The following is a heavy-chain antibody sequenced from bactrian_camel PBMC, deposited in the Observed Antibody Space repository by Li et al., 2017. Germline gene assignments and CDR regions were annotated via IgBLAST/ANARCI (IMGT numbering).Heavy chain of an antibody. D-gene: IGHD3*01. V-gene: IGHV3S53*01. CDR3: AAGYGCYSGSSRREYAY. CDR2: FDRDGST. Sequence: HVQLVESGGGSVQPGGSLRLSCAASGYDFSRYSMGWFRSAPGKPREEVACFDRDGSTSVASSVKDRFTISRDNAKNALYLQMDNQKPEDTAIYYCAAGYGCYSGSSRREYAYWGQGTQVTVS. CDR1: GYDFSRYS. J-gene: IGHJ4*01.